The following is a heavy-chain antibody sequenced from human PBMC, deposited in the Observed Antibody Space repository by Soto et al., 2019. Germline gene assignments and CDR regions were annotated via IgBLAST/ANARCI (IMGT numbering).Heavy chain of an antibody. D-gene: IGHD4-4*01. V-gene: IGHV3-9*01. CDR2: ISWNSGSI. CDR3: AKDMGYTVTNMDV. Sequence: GGSLRLSCASSGFTFDDYAMHWVRQAPGKGLEWVSGISWNSGSIGYADSVKGRFTISRDNAKNSLYLQMNSLRAEDTALYYCAKDMGYTVTNMDVWGKGTTVTVSS. CDR1: GFTFDDYA. J-gene: IGHJ6*03.